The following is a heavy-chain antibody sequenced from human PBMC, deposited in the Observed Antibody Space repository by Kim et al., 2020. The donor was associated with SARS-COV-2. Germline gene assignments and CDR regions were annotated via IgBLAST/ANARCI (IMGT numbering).Heavy chain of an antibody. CDR3: AAQLAPYYYYGMDV. J-gene: IGHJ6*02. V-gene: IGHV1-3*01. D-gene: IGHD1-1*01. Sequence: SQKSQGSVTITRDTSASTAYMELSSLRSEDTAVYYCAAQLAPYYYYGMDVWGQGTTVTVSS.